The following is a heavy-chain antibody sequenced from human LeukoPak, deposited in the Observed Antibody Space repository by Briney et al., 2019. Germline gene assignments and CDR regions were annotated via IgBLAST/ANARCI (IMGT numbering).Heavy chain of an antibody. J-gene: IGHJ4*02. Sequence: SETLSLTCTVSGGSISSGGYYRSWIRQHPGKGLEWIGYIYYSGSTYYNPSLKSRVTISVETSKNQFSLKLSSVTAADTAVYYCARTPQPGYDSSGLDYWGQGTPVTVSS. CDR1: GGSISSGGYY. D-gene: IGHD3-22*01. V-gene: IGHV4-31*03. CDR3: ARTPQPGYDSSGLDY. CDR2: IYYSGST.